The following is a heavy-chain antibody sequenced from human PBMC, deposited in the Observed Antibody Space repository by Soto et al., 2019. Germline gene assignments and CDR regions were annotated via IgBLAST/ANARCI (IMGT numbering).Heavy chain of an antibody. CDR1: GFSFSDSA. J-gene: IGHJ4*02. V-gene: IGHV3-73*02. Sequence: EVQLVESGGGLVQPGGSLKLSCAASGFSFSDSAIHWVRQASGKGLEWVGRTRSKAHSYATAFVASVKGRFTISRDDSTNTVYLQMNSLKTEDTAVYYCTRHTVAYWGQGTLVTVSS. D-gene: IGHD4-4*01. CDR3: TRHTVAY. CDR2: TRSKAHSYAT.